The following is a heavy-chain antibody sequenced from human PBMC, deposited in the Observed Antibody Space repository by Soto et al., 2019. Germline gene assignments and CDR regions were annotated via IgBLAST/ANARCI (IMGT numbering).Heavy chain of an antibody. D-gene: IGHD6-6*01. J-gene: IGHJ4*01. V-gene: IGHV3-21*06. CDR2: ISSSSTYI. Sequence: PGGSLRLSCAGSGFTFSSFSMTWVRQAPGKGLEWVSSISSSSTYIYYADSVKGRFTISRDDAKNSLFLQMSTLRVEDTAMYYCARGGDTSSSWPRYWGQGTLVTVSS. CDR1: GFTFSSFS. CDR3: ARGGDTSSSWPRY.